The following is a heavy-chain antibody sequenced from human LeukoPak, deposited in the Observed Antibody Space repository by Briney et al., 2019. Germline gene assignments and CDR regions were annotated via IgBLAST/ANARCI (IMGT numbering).Heavy chain of an antibody. CDR3: ARDAGYCTGGSCWYFDH. CDR2: INLSSGGT. J-gene: IGHJ4*02. CDR1: GYTFTDYY. D-gene: IGHD2-15*01. V-gene: IGHV1-2*02. Sequence: ASAKVSCKASGYTFTDYYMHWVRQAPGQGLEWMGWINLSSGGTNFAQRFQGRVTMTRDTSISTAYMDLSRLISDDTAVYYCARDAGYCTGGSCWYFDHWGQGTLVTVSS.